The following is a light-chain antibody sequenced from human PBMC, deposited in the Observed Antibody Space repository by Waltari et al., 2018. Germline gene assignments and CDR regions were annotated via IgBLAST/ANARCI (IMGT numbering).Light chain of an antibody. J-gene: IGLJ3*02. CDR2: STN. V-gene: IGLV8-61*01. CDR3: VLYMGSGSWV. CDR1: SGSVSTSSY. Sequence: QTVVTQEPSFSVSPGGTVTLTCGLSSGSVSTSSYPSWYQQTPGQAPRTLIYSTNPRSSGVPDRFSGSILGNKAALTITGAQADDESDYYCVLYMGSGSWVFGGGTKLTVL.